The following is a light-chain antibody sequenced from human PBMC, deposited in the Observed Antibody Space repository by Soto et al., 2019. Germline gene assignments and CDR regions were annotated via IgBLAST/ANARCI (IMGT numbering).Light chain of an antibody. CDR2: GAS. CDR1: QSVSSSY. CDR3: HQYGSSRT. J-gene: IGKJ1*01. V-gene: IGKV3-20*01. Sequence: EIVLTQSPGTLSLSPGERATLSCRASQSVSSSYLAWYQQKPGQAPRLLIYGASSRATGIPDRFSGSGSGTDFTLTISGLEPEDCAVYYCHQYGSSRTFGQGTNVDIK.